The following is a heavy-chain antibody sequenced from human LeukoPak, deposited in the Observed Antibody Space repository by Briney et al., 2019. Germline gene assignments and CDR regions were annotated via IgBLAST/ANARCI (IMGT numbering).Heavy chain of an antibody. CDR3: ARGYRSGGSCQGGDY. CDR2: ISVSGSTI. J-gene: IGHJ4*02. Sequence: GGSLRLSCAASGFTFSSYEMNWVRQAPGKGLEWVSYISVSGSTIYYADSVKGRFTISRGNAKNSLYLQMNSLRAEDTAVYYCARGYRSGGSCQGGDYWGQGTLVTVSS. D-gene: IGHD2-15*01. V-gene: IGHV3-48*03. CDR1: GFTFSSYE.